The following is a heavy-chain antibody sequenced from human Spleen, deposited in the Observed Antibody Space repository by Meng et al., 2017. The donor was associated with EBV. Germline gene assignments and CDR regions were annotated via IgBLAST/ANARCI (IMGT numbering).Heavy chain of an antibody. CDR1: GGSISSGGYY. CDR3: ARGTGGSVIVVAEYFQN. Sequence: QVQLRESGPGLVKPSQTLSLTCAVSGGSISSGGYYWSWIRQPPGKGLEWIGYISYSGSTYYNPSLNSRITISLHTSKNQFSLDLSSVTVADTALYYCARGTGGSVIVVAEYFQNWDQGTLVTVDS. D-gene: IGHD3-22*01. CDR2: ISYSGST. J-gene: IGHJ1*01. V-gene: IGHV4-30-4*01.